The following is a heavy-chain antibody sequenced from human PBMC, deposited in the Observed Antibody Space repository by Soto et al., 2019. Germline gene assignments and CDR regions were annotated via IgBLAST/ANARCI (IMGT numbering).Heavy chain of an antibody. J-gene: IGHJ6*02. CDR3: ARQGVKIPAYADV. CDR1: GGSISSGGYY. V-gene: IGHV4-31*03. CDR2: IYYSGST. Sequence: KTSETLSLTCTVSGGSISSGGYYWSWIRQHPGKGLEWIGYIYYSGSTYYNPSLKSRVTISVDTSKNQFSLKLSSVTAADTAAYDCARQGVKIPAYADVLGQGTTVSVSS. D-gene: IGHD3-3*01.